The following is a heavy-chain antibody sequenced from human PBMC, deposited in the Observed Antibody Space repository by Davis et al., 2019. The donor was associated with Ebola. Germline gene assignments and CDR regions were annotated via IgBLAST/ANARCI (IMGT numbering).Heavy chain of an antibody. V-gene: IGHV4-61*01. Sequence: PSETLSLTCTVSGGSVSSGRYYWSWIRQPPGKGLEWIGFIYYSGSTNYNPSLKSRVTISVDTSKNQFSLKLSSVTAADTAVYYCARVSYYDFWSGYPRTHYYYMDVWGKGTTVTVSS. CDR1: GGSVSSGRYY. CDR3: ARVSYYDFWSGYPRTHYYYMDV. J-gene: IGHJ6*03. CDR2: IYYSGST. D-gene: IGHD3-3*01.